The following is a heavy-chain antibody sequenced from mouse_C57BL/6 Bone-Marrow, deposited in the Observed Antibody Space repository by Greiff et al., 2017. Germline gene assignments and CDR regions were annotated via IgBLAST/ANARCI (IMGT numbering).Heavy chain of an antibody. V-gene: IGHV1-63*01. CDR3: ARSKYYAMDY. CDR1: GYTFTNYW. J-gene: IGHJ4*01. Sequence: QVQLQQPGAELVRPGTSVKMSCKASGYTFTNYWIGWAKQRPGHGLEWIGDIYPGGGYTNYNEKFKGKATLTADKSSSTAYMQFSSLTSEDSAIYYCARSKYYAMDYWGQGTSVTVSS. CDR2: IYPGGGYT.